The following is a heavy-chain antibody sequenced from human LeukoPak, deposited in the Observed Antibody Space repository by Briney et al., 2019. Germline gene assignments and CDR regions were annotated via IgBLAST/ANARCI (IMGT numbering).Heavy chain of an antibody. J-gene: IGHJ3*02. CDR1: GYTFASYY. Sequence: ASVKVSCKASGYTFASYYMHWVRQAPGQGLEWMGWISAYNGNTNYAQKLQGRVTMTTDTSTSTAYMELRSLRSDDTAVYYCVLYYYEPDAFDIWGQGTMVTVPS. D-gene: IGHD3-22*01. CDR2: ISAYNGNT. V-gene: IGHV1-18*04. CDR3: VLYYYEPDAFDI.